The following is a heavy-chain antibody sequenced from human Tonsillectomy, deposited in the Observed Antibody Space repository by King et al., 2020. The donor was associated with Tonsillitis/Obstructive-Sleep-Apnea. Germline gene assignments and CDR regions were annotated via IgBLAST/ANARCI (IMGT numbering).Heavy chain of an antibody. CDR3: ASNHGLGYVPGWFDP. Sequence: VQLVESGAEVKKPGASVRVSCKASGDTFTSYGITWVRQVPGQGLEWMGWISVYNGDTNYAQNVQGRVTMTTDTSTSTAYMELRSLRSDDTAVYYCASNHGLGYVPGWFDPWGQGTLVTVSS. J-gene: IGHJ5*02. CDR1: GDTFTSYG. D-gene: IGHD3-10*01. V-gene: IGHV1-18*04. CDR2: ISVYNGDT.